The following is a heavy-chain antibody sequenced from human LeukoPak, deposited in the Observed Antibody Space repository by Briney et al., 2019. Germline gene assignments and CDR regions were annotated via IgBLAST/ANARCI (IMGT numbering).Heavy chain of an antibody. D-gene: IGHD3-10*01. CDR3: AKRLYGSGGYYQFDY. CDR1: GFTVSSNY. J-gene: IGHJ4*02. Sequence: HPGGSLRLSCAASGFTVSSNYMSWVRQAPGKGLEWVSVIYSGGSTYYADSVKGRFTISRDNPKNTLHLQMNSLRAEDTAVYYCAKRLYGSGGYYQFDYWGQGTLVTVSS. CDR2: IYSGGST. V-gene: IGHV3-53*01.